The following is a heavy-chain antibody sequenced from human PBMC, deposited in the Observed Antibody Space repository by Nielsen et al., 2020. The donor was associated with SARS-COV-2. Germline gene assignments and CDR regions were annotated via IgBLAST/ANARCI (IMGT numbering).Heavy chain of an antibody. CDR2: MSHDGRLK. V-gene: IGHV3-30*18. D-gene: IGHD3-10*01. CDR1: GFTISNYG. CDR3: AKDPRNGLVRGVIIDY. Sequence: GESLKISYAVSGFTISNYGMQWVSQAPGKGLEWVATMSHDGRLKWYADSVKGRFTISRDYSKGTLHLQMNSLRPDDTAVYYCAKDPRNGLVRGVIIDYWGQGTLVTVSS. J-gene: IGHJ4*02.